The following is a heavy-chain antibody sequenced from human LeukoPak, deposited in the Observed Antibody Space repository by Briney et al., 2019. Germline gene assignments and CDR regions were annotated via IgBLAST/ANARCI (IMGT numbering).Heavy chain of an antibody. J-gene: IGHJ4*02. CDR3: ATPVDTAMVTPFDY. Sequence: GSLRLSCAASGFTFSDYYMSWIRQAPGKGLGWVSYISSSGSTIYYADSVKGRFTISRDNAKNSLYLQMNSLRAEDTAVYYCATPVDTAMVTPFDYLGEGTPVTVSS. V-gene: IGHV3-11*04. CDR1: GFTFSDYY. CDR2: ISSSGSTI. D-gene: IGHD5-18*01.